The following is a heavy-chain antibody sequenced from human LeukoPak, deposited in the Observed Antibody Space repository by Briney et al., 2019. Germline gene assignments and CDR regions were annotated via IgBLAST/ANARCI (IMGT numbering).Heavy chain of an antibody. V-gene: IGHV3-30*03. J-gene: IGHJ4*02. Sequence: GGSLRLSCAASGFIFSNAWMAWVRQAPGKGLEWVAIISYDGTNKYYLDSVKGRFTISRDNSKNTLYLQMDSLRAEDTAVYYCTRGTVPGLATTYGTYFDSWGQGTLVTVSS. CDR2: ISYDGTNK. CDR1: GFIFSNAW. D-gene: IGHD5-12*01. CDR3: TRGTVPGLATTYGTYFDS.